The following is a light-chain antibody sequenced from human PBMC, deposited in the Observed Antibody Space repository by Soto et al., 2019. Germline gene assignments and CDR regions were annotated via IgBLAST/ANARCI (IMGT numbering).Light chain of an antibody. CDR2: DAS. J-gene: IGKJ1*01. V-gene: IGKV3-11*01. CDR1: QSVSSY. Sequence: EIVLTQSPATLPLSPGERATLSCRASQSVSSYLAWYQQKPGQAPRLLIYDASNRATGIPARFSGSRSGTDFTHTISSQEPEDFAVYYCQQRSDGWTFGRGPKVEIK. CDR3: QQRSDGWT.